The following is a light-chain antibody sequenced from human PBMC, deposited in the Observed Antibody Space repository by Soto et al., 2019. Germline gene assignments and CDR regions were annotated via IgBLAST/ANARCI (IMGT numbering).Light chain of an antibody. Sequence: DIPMTQSPSSLSASVGDRVTITCRASQTIRTYFTWYQQKPGNAPKLLIYDASNLQTGVPSRFCGSGSGTDFTLTISSLQPEDFATYLCQQYSSNTRAFGQGTKVDIK. CDR3: QQYSSNTRA. CDR2: DAS. V-gene: IGKV1-39*01. CDR1: QTIRTY. J-gene: IGKJ1*01.